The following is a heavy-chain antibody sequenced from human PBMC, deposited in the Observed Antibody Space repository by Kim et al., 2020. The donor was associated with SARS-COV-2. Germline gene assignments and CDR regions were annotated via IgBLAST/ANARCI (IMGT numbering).Heavy chain of an antibody. V-gene: IGHV3-23*01. Sequence: ADAVKGRFTISRDNSKNTLYLQMDGLRAEDTAVYYCSKVSASGSYYFDYWGQGSLVTVSS. J-gene: IGHJ4*02. CDR3: SKVSASGSYYFDY. D-gene: IGHD6-19*01.